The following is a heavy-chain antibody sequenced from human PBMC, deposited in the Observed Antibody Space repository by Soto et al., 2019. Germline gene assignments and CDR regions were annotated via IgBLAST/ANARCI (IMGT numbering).Heavy chain of an antibody. CDR1: GGSVSSGSYY. CDR3: ARRQYPHFDY. CDR2: MYYSGST. V-gene: IGHV4-61*01. J-gene: IGHJ4*02. Sequence: QVQLQESGPGLVKPSETLSLTCTVSGGSVSSGSYYWSWIRQPPGKGLEWIGYMYYSGSTNYNSSLKSRVTISIDTSKNQFSLKLSSVTAADTAVYYCARRQYPHFDYWGQGTRVTVSP. D-gene: IGHD2-2*02.